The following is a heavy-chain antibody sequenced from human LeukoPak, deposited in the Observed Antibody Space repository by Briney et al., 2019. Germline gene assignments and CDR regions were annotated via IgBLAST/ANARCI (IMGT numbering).Heavy chain of an antibody. CDR2: INPNSGGT. CDR3: ARDTSAHAWNTMARGAAGY. D-gene: IGHD3-10*01. J-gene: IGHJ4*02. CDR1: GYTFTGYY. V-gene: IGHV1-2*02. Sequence: ASVKVSCKASGYTFTGYYMHWVRQAPGQGLEWMGWINPNSGGTNYAQKFQGRVTMTRDTSISTAYMELSRLRSDDTAVYYCARDTSAHAWNTMARGAAGYWGQGTLVTVSS.